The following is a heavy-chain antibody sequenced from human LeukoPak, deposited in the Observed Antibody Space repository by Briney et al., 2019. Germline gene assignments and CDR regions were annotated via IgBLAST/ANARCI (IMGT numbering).Heavy chain of an antibody. CDR3: AREEIAARPRGDYFDY. J-gene: IGHJ4*02. Sequence: ASVKVSCKASGYTFTSYGISWVRQAPGQGLERMGWISAYNGNTNYAQKLQGRVTMTTDTSTSTAYMELRSLRSDDTAVYYCAREEIAARPRGDYFDYWGQGTLVTVSS. V-gene: IGHV1-18*01. CDR1: GYTFTSYG. D-gene: IGHD6-6*01. CDR2: ISAYNGNT.